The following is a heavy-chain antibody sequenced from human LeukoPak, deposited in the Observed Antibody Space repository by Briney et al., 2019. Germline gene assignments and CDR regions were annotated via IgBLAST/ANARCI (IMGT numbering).Heavy chain of an antibody. CDR3: ARMHSWDGESIVAFDI. CDR1: GYTFTSYA. CDR2: INAGNGNT. V-gene: IGHV1-3*01. D-gene: IGHD1-26*01. Sequence: RASVKVSCKASGYTFTSYAMHWVRQAPGQRLEWMGWINAGNGNTKYSQKFQGRVTITRDTSASTAYMELSSLRSEDTAVYYCARMHSWDGESIVAFDIWGQGTMVTVSS. J-gene: IGHJ3*02.